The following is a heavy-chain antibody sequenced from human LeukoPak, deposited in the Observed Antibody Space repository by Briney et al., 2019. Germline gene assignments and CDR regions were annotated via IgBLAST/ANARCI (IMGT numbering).Heavy chain of an antibody. CDR1: GGSFSGYY. CDR3: ARGMAAARFSWFDP. J-gene: IGHJ5*02. CDR2: INHSGST. D-gene: IGHD6-13*01. V-gene: IGHV4-34*01. Sequence: SETLSLTCAVYGGSFSGYYWSWIRQPPGKGLEWIGEINHSGSTNYNPSLKSRVTISVDTSKNQFSLKLSSVTAADTAVHYCARGMAAARFSWFDPWGQGTLVTVSS.